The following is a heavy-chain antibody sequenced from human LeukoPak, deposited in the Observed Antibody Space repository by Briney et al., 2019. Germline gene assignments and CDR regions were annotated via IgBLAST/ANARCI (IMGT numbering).Heavy chain of an antibody. J-gene: IGHJ4*02. CDR3: ATGGLGKILFSY. CDR1: EFTFSDYY. Sequence: NPGGSLRLSCAASEFTFSDYYMSWIRQAPGKGLEWVSYISTTADIIYYADSVKGRFTISRDNAKNSLYLQMKSLRAEDTATYYCATGGLGKILFSYWGQGTLVAVSS. CDR2: ISTTADII. V-gene: IGHV3-11*01. D-gene: IGHD3/OR15-3a*01.